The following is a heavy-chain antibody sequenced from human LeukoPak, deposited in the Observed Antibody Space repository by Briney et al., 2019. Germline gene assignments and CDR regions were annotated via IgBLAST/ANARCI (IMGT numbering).Heavy chain of an antibody. CDR3: AKDPTYSSSWSY. J-gene: IGHJ4*02. V-gene: IGHV3-53*01. CDR2: VYSGGST. CDR1: GLTVFSNY. D-gene: IGHD6-13*01. Sequence: GGSLRLSCAASGLTVFSNYMSWVRQAPGRGLEWVSVVYSGGSTYYADSVKGRFTISRDISKNTLYLQMNSLRAEDTAVYYCAKDPTYSSSWSYWGQGTLVTVSS.